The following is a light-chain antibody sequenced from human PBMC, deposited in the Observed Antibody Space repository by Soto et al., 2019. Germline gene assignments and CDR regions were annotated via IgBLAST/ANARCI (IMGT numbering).Light chain of an antibody. V-gene: IGKV1-39*01. J-gene: IGKJ5*01. CDR1: QSISNY. CDR2: AAS. Sequence: DIQMTQSPSSLSASIGDRVTIPCQASQSISNYLNWYQQKPRKAPKLLISAASSLQSGVPSRFSGSGSGTDFTLTISSLQPEDFATYYCQQTYSSPRTVGHGTRLEIK. CDR3: QQTYSSPRT.